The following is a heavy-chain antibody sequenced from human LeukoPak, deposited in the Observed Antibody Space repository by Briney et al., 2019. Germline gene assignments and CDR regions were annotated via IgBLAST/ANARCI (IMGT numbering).Heavy chain of an antibody. Sequence: PGGSLRLSCAASGFTFSSYSMNWVRQAPGKGLEWVSSISSSSYIYYADSVKGRFTISRDNAKNSLYLQMNNLRAEDTAVYYCARGEWELLGFDYWGQGNLVTVSS. CDR1: GFTFSSYS. D-gene: IGHD1-26*01. CDR3: ARGEWELLGFDY. J-gene: IGHJ4*02. CDR2: ISSSSYI. V-gene: IGHV3-21*01.